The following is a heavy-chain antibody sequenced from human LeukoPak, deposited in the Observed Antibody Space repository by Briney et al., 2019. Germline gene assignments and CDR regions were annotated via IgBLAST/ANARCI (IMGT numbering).Heavy chain of an antibody. CDR3: AKPRAVGVNALFDY. CDR1: GFTFSSYA. J-gene: IGHJ4*02. V-gene: IGHV3-23*01. Sequence: GGSLRLSCAASGFTFSSYAMRWVRQAPGKGLEWVSSVSGSGGSTYYADSVKGRFTISRDNSKNTLYLRMNSLRAEDTAVYYCAKPRAVGVNALFDYWGQGTLVTVSS. CDR2: VSGSGGST.